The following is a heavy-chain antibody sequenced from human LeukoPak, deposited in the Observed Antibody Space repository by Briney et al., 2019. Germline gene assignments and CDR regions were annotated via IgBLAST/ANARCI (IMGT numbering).Heavy chain of an antibody. J-gene: IGHJ4*02. CDR3: AIFQGTYGDNENDY. V-gene: IGHV1-69*19. Sequence: GASVKVSCKASGGTFRSYAITWVRQAPGKGLEWMGGIIPMINTPKYAQKFQGRVSITADESTSTGYVEVSSLRSEDTAVYYCAIFQGTYGDNENDYWGQGTLVTVSS. CDR1: GGTFRSYA. CDR2: IIPMINTP. D-gene: IGHD4-17*01.